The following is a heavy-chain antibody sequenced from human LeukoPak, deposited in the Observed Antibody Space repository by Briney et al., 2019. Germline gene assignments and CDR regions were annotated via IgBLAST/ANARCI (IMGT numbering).Heavy chain of an antibody. CDR3: ARAGYDSSGYYFDY. J-gene: IGHJ4*02. CDR1: GYTFTGYY. Sequence: ASVKVSCKASGYTFTGYYMHWVRQAPGQGLEWMGWINPNSGGTNYAQKLQGRVTMTRDTSISTAYMELSRLRSDDTAVYYCARAGYDSSGYYFDYWGQGTLVTVSS. V-gene: IGHV1-2*02. CDR2: INPNSGGT. D-gene: IGHD3-22*01.